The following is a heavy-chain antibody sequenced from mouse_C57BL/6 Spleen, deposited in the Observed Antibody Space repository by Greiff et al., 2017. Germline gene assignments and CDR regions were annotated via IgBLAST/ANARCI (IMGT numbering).Heavy chain of an antibody. CDR1: GYTFTDYY. J-gene: IGHJ2*01. CDR3: ARDDYYGFDY. D-gene: IGHD1-1*01. Sequence: EVQLQQSGPELVKPGASVKISCKASGYTFTDYYMNWVKQSHGKSLEWIGDINPNNGGTSYNQKFKGKATLTVDKSSSTAYMELRSLTAEDSAVYYGARDDYYGFDYWGQGTTLTVSS. V-gene: IGHV1-26*01. CDR2: INPNNGGT.